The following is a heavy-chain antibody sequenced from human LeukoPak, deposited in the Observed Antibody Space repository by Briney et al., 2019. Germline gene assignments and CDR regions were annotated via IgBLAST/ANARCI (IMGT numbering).Heavy chain of an antibody. D-gene: IGHD3-16*02. CDR1: GFTFDDYA. V-gene: IGHV3-9*01. J-gene: IGHJ3*02. CDR3: ARAWGSYRYSLGAFDI. CDR2: ISWNSGSI. Sequence: PGGSLRLSCAASGFTFDDYAMHWVRQAPGKGLEWVSGISWNSGSIGYADSVKGRFTISGDNAKNSLYLQMNSLRAEDTALYYCARAWGSYRYSLGAFDIWGQGTMVTVSS.